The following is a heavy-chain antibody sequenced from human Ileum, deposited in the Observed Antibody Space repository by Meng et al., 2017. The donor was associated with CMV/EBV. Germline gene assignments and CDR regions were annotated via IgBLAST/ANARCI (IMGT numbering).Heavy chain of an antibody. J-gene: IGHJ6*02. Sequence: GESLKISCAASGFSVTGYYMSWVRQAPGKGLQWVSVVYSGGSTYYADSVKGRFTICRGNSKNTQYHQMNGLRTEDTAVYYCARDFRGFRNYQPYYYGMDVWGQGTTVTVSS. CDR3: ARDFRGFRNYQPYYYGMDV. CDR2: VYSGGST. D-gene: IGHD4-11*01. V-gene: IGHV3-66*02. CDR1: GFSVTGYY.